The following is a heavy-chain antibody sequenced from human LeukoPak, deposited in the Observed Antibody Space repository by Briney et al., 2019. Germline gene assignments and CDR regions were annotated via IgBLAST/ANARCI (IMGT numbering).Heavy chain of an antibody. Sequence: GGSLRLSCAGSGFTFSSYSMNWVRQAPGKGLEWVSVIYSGGSTYYADSVKGRFTISRDNSKSTLYIQMNSLRAGGTAVYYCARDRGGGHMDVWGKGTTVTISS. CDR2: IYSGGST. CDR1: GFTFSSYS. CDR3: ARDRGGGHMDV. D-gene: IGHD2-15*01. J-gene: IGHJ6*03. V-gene: IGHV3-66*01.